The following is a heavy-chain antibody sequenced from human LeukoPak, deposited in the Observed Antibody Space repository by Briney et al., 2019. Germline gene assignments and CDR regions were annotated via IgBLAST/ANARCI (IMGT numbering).Heavy chain of an antibody. D-gene: IGHD2-15*01. CDR3: ARGQRVAAYFDY. J-gene: IGHJ4*02. CDR1: GFTFSSYE. CDR2: ISSSGSTI. V-gene: IGHV3-48*03. Sequence: GGSLRLSCAASGFTFSSYEMNWVRQAPGKGLEWVSYISSSGSTIYYADSVKGRFTISRDNAKNSLYLQMNSLRAEDTAVYYCARGQRVAAYFDYWGLGTLVTVSS.